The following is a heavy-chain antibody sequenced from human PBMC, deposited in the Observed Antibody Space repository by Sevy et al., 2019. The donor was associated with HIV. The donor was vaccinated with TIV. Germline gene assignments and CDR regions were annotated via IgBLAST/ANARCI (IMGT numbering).Heavy chain of an antibody. Sequence: ASVKVCCKASGYTFTSYGISWVRQAPGQGLEWMGWISAYNGNTNYAQKLQGRVTMTTDTSTSTAYMELRSLRSDDTAVYYCAREPGYGDYVAPFDYWGQGTLVTVSS. CDR2: ISAYNGNT. V-gene: IGHV1-18*01. D-gene: IGHD4-17*01. CDR1: GYTFTSYG. J-gene: IGHJ4*02. CDR3: AREPGYGDYVAPFDY.